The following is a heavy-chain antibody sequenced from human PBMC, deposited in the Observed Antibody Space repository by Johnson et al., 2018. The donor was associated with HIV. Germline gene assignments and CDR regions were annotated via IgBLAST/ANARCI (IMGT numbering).Heavy chain of an antibody. J-gene: IGHJ3*02. CDR2: ISSSGSSI. D-gene: IGHD4-17*01. CDR3: ARASTTVTTGDDAFDI. Sequence: QVQLVESGGGLVKPRGSLRLSCAASGFIFRDYYMSWIRQAPGKGLEWVSYISSSGSSIYYADSVKGRFTISRDNAKSSLYLQMNGLRAEDTAVCYCARASTTVTTGDDAFDIWGQGTMVTVSS. CDR1: GFIFRDYY. V-gene: IGHV3-11*04.